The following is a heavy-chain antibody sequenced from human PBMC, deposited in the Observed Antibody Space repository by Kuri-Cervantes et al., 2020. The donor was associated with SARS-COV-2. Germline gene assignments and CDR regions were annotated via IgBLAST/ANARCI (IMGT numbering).Heavy chain of an antibody. CDR3: ARDDEYLSGTHYYYDMKV. CDR1: GFTFSTYV. D-gene: IGHD1-1*01. Sequence: GGSLRLSCPASGFTFSTYVMHWVRQAPGKGLESVAVFLCDGDNKYYADSVKGQFSISRDNSKNTLYLQMNSLRAEDTAVYYCARDDEYLSGTHYYYDMKVWGQGTTVTVSS. J-gene: IGHJ6*02. CDR2: FLCDGDNK. V-gene: IGHV3-30*03.